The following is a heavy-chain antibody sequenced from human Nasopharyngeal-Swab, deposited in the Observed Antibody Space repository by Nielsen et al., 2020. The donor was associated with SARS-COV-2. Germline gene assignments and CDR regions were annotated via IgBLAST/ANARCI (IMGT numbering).Heavy chain of an antibody. D-gene: IGHD1-1*01. J-gene: IGHJ4*02. CDR3: AKGLED. CDR2: ISWNSGSI. Sequence: SLKISCAASGFTFDDYAMHWVRQAPGKGLEWVSGISWNSGSIGYADSVKGRFTISRDNAKNSVYLEMTSLRAEDTALYYCAKGLEDWGQGTLVTVSS. V-gene: IGHV3-9*01. CDR1: GFTFDDYA.